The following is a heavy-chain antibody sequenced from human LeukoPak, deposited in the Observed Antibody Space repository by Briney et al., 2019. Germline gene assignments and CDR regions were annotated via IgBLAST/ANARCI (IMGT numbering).Heavy chain of an antibody. CDR3: ARGTYYFDY. CDR2: ISTSSSII. CDR1: GFTFSSYS. J-gene: IGHJ4*02. Sequence: QPGGSLRLSCAASGFTFSSYSMNWVRQAPGKGLEWVSYISTSSSIIYYADSVKGRFTISRDNAKNSLYLQMNSLRAEDTALCYCARGTYYFDYWGQGTLVTVSS. D-gene: IGHD1/OR15-1a*01. V-gene: IGHV3-48*01.